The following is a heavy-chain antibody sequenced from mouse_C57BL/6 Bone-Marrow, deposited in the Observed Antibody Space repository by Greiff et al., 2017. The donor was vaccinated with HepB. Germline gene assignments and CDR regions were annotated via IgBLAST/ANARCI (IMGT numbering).Heavy chain of an antibody. CDR3: ARSGTGTRYFDV. Sequence: VKLQQPGAELVKPGASVKLSCKASGYTFTSYWMHWVKQRPGQGLEWIGMIHPNSGSTNYNEKFKSKATLTVDKSSSTAYMQLSSLTSEDSAVYYCARSGTGTRYFDVWGTGTTVTVSS. CDR1: GYTFTSYW. CDR2: IHPNSGST. D-gene: IGHD4-1*01. J-gene: IGHJ1*03. V-gene: IGHV1-64*01.